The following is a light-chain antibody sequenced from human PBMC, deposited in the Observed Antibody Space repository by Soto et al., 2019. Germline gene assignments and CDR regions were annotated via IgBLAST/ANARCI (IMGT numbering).Light chain of an antibody. CDR2: DAS. CDR1: QSISKW. CDR3: QHYNNYAPWT. Sequence: DIQMTQSPSALAASLGDRFTITCRASQSISKWLAWYQQKPGKAPKLLIYDASILGSGVPSRFSGSGSGAEFTLPVSSLKPDDFATYYCQHYNNYAPWTFGQGTKVDIK. V-gene: IGKV1-5*01. J-gene: IGKJ1*01.